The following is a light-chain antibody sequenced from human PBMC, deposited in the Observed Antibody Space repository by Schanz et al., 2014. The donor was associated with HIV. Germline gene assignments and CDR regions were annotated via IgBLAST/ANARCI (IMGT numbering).Light chain of an antibody. Sequence: QSVLTQPPSVSGAPGQRVTISCTGSSSNIGAGYDVHWYKQLPETAPKLLIFGDKNRPSGVPDRISGSRSATSASLAITGLQAEDEANYYCQSYDSSLRVVVFGGGTKLTVL. V-gene: IGLV1-40*01. J-gene: IGLJ2*01. CDR1: SSNIGAGYD. CDR2: GDK. CDR3: QSYDSSLRVVV.